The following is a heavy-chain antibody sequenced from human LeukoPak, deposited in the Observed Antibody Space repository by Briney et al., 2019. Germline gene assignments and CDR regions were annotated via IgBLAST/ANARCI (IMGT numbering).Heavy chain of an antibody. CDR2: ISGSASTI. CDR1: GFTFSDYY. V-gene: IGHV3-11*01. CDR3: ARVRYDSTGFYYGARYAFDI. D-gene: IGHD3-22*01. Sequence: PGGSLRLSCAASGFTFSDYYMSWIRQAPGKGLEWISYISGSASTIDYADSVKGRFTISRDNAKKSLYLQMNSLRAEDTAVYYCARVRYDSTGFYYGARYAFDIWGQGTMVTVSP. J-gene: IGHJ3*02.